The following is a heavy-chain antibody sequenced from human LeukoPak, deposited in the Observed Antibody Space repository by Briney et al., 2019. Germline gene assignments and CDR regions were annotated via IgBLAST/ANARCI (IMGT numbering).Heavy chain of an antibody. CDR3: AKDLRYCSSTSCLT. V-gene: IGHV3-23*01. D-gene: IGHD2-2*01. CDR2: ISGSGGSK. Sequence: PGGSLRLSCAASGFIFSSYGMSWVRQAPGKGLEWVSDISGSGGSKYYADSVKGRFTISRDNSKNTLYLQMNSLRAEDTAVYYCAKDLRYCSSTSCLTRGQGTLVTVSS. J-gene: IGHJ4*02. CDR1: GFIFSSYG.